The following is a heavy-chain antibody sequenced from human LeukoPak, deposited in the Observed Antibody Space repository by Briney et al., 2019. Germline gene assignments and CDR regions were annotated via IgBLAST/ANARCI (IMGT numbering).Heavy chain of an antibody. J-gene: IGHJ4*02. Sequence: SETLSLTCTVSGVSISSGSYYWSWIRQPAGKGLEWIGRIYTSGSTKYNPSLKSRVTISVDTSKNHFSLKLSSVTAAETSVYYCARLFGGFSGWFKGYFDYWGQGTLVTVSS. CDR2: IYTSGST. D-gene: IGHD3-3*01. CDR3: ARLFGGFSGWFKGYFDY. V-gene: IGHV4-61*02. CDR1: GVSISSGSYY.